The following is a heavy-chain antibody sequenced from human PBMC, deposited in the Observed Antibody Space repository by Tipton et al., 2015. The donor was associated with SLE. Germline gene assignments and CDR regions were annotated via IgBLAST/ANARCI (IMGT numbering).Heavy chain of an antibody. CDR3: ARRMGSSGYYSLGY. J-gene: IGHJ4*02. D-gene: IGHD3-22*01. CDR2: ISWNSDSI. Sequence: SLRLSCAASGFTFDDYAMHWVRQAPGKGLEWVSGISWNSDSIVYADSVKGRFTISRDNAKNSLYLQMNSLRAEDTAVYYCARRMGSSGYYSLGYWGQGTLVTVSS. CDR1: GFTFDDYA. V-gene: IGHV3-9*01.